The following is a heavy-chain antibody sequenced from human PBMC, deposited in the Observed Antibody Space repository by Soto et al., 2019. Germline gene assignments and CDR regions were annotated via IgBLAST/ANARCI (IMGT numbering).Heavy chain of an antibody. CDR1: GFTFSGSA. J-gene: IGHJ4*02. D-gene: IGHD3-9*01. CDR2: ISDSGGT. V-gene: IGHV3-23*01. Sequence: GGSLRLSCAASGFTFSGSAMSWVRQAPGKGLEWVSSISDSGGTFYADSVKVRFTISRDNSKNRLYLQMDSLRAEDTAVYYCAKLTSDWGQGTLVTASS. CDR3: AKLTSD.